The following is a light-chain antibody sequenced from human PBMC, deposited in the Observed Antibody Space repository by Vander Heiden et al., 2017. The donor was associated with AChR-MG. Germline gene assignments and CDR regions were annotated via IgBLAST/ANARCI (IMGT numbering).Light chain of an antibody. CDR3: SSYTSSSTRV. V-gene: IGLV2-14*01. Sequence: SALTQSASVSGSPGPSITISCTRTSSDVGRYNHVSWYQHHPGIAPKLMIYEVSNRPAGVSNRFSGSKSGNTASLTISGLEGEDEADYYCSSYTSSSTRVFGGGTRLTAL. CDR2: EVS. J-gene: IGLJ3*02. CDR1: SSDVGRYNH.